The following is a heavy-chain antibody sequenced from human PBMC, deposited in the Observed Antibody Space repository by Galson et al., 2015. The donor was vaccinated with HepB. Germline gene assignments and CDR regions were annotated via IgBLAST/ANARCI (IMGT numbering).Heavy chain of an antibody. CDR3: ARRPTSIANPGAFDI. J-gene: IGHJ3*02. CDR2: IDWDDDK. V-gene: IGHV2-70*01. D-gene: IGHD5-12*01. CDR1: GFSLSTSGMC. Sequence: PALVNPTQTLTLTCTFSGFSLSTSGMCVSWIRQPPGKALEWLALIDWDDDKYYSTSLKTRLTISKDTSKNQVVLTMTNMDPVDTATYYCARRPTSIANPGAFDIWGQGTMVTVSS.